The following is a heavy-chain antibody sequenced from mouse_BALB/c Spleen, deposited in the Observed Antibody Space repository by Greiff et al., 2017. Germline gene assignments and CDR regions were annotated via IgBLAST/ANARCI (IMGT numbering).Heavy chain of an antibody. CDR1: GYTFTSYW. Sequence: VKLMESGAELARPGASVKLSCKASGYTFTSYWMQWVKQRPGQGLEWIGAIYPGDGDTRYTQKFKGKATLTADKSSSTAYMQLSSLASEDSAVYYCARRNYGSSYAMDYWGQGTSVTVSS. D-gene: IGHD1-1*01. J-gene: IGHJ4*01. V-gene: IGHV1-87*01. CDR3: ARRNYGSSYAMDY. CDR2: IYPGDGDT.